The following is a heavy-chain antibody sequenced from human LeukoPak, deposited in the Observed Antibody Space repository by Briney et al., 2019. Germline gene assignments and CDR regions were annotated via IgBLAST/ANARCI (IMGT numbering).Heavy chain of an antibody. CDR2: ISGSGGST. J-gene: IGHJ4*02. CDR3: ARWPAYSYFDF. V-gene: IGHV3-23*01. D-gene: IGHD2-15*01. Sequence: GGSLRLSCAASGFTFSDYAMSWDRQAPGKGLEWVSAISGSGGSTYYADSVRGRFTISRDNSKNTLWLQMNSLRAEDTAVYYCARWPAYSYFDFWGQGTLVTVSS. CDR1: GFTFSDYA.